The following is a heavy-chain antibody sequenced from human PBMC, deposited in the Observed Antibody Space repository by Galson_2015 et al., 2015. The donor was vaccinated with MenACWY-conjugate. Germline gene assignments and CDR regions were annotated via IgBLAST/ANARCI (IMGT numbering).Heavy chain of an antibody. CDR1: GDSVSSNSAA. Sequence: CAISGDSVSSNSAAWNWIRQSPSRGLEWLGRTYYRSKWYKYYAASVKSRMTINVDTSKNQFSLQLNSVTPEDTAMYYCASRGIAVAGVIDYWGQGILVTVSS. J-gene: IGHJ4*02. V-gene: IGHV6-1*01. CDR3: ASRGIAVAGVIDY. CDR2: TYYRSKWYK. D-gene: IGHD6-19*01.